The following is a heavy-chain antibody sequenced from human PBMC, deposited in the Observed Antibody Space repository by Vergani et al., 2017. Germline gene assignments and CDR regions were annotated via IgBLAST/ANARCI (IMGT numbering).Heavy chain of an antibody. CDR1: GGTFSSYA. CDR3: AVGTPLHWHDYGDFFDY. J-gene: IGHJ4*02. CDR2: IIPIFGTA. Sequence: QVQLVQSGAEVKKPGSSVKVSCKASGGTFSSYAISWVRQAPGQGLEWMGRIIPIFGTANYAQKFQGRVTITADESTSTAYMALSSLRSEDTAVYYCAVGTPLHWHDYGDFFDYWGQGTLVTVSS. D-gene: IGHD4-17*01. V-gene: IGHV1-69*18.